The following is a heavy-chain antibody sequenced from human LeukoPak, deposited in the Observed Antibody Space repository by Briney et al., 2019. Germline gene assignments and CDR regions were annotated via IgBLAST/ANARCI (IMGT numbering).Heavy chain of an antibody. CDR3: ARGHDLYCSSTSCYAH. J-gene: IGHJ4*02. CDR1: GFTFSSYS. D-gene: IGHD2-2*01. Sequence: GGSLRLSCAASGFTFSSYSMNWVRQAPGKGLEWVSSISSSSSYIYYADSVKGRFTISRDNAKNSLYLQMNSLRAEDTAVYYCARGHDLYCSSTSCYAHWGQGTLVTVSS. CDR2: ISSSSSYI. V-gene: IGHV3-21*01.